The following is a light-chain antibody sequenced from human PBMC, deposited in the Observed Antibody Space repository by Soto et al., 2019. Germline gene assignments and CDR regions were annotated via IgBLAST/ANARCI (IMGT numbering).Light chain of an antibody. CDR1: QTINSD. V-gene: IGKV1-39*01. J-gene: IGKJ2*01. CDR2: AAS. CDR3: QQTYSSPYT. Sequence: DIQMTQSPSSLSASVGDGVTISCRASQTINSDLNWYQQKPGKAPKLLIYAASSLQSGAPSRFSGSGSGTDFTLTISSLQPEDFATYDCQQTYSSPYTFGQGTKVEIK.